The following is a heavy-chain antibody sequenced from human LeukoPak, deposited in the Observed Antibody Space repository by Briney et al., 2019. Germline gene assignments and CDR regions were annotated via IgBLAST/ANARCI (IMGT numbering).Heavy chain of an antibody. V-gene: IGHV1-3*01. Sequence: GASVKVSCKASGYTFTSYSIHWVRQAPGQRLEWMGWINAGNGNTKYSQKFQDRVIITRDTSASTAYMELSSLRSEDTAVFYCARGVASGVALYYYSPWGQGTLVTVSS. D-gene: IGHD3-10*01. CDR3: ARGVASGVALYYYSP. CDR2: INAGNGNT. J-gene: IGHJ5*02. CDR1: GYTFTSYS.